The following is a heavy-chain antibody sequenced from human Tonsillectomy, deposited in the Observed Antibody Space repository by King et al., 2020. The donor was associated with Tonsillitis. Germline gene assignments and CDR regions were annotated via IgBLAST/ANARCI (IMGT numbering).Heavy chain of an antibody. CDR3: ARDSSSWYGTFDY. J-gene: IGHJ4*02. Sequence: DSVKGRFTISRDNAKNTLYLQMNSLRAEDTAVYYCARDSSSWYGTFDYWGQG. V-gene: IGHV3-74*01. D-gene: IGHD6-13*01.